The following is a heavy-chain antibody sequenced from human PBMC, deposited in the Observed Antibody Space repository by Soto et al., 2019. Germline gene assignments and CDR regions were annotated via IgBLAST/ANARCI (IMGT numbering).Heavy chain of an antibody. Sequence: SETLSLTCTVSGGSIRNYYWSWIRQPPGKGLEWIGYIYYSGSINYNPSLKSRVTISVDTSKNQFSLKLNSVTAADTAVYYCARMGASGTCDGGVCYDLWGQGTLVTVSS. CDR2: IYYSGSI. CDR1: GGSIRNYY. CDR3: ARMGASGTCDGGVCYDL. D-gene: IGHD2-21*01. J-gene: IGHJ4*02. V-gene: IGHV4-59*08.